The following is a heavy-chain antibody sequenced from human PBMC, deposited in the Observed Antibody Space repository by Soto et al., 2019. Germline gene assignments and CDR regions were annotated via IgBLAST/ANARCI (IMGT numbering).Heavy chain of an antibody. Sequence: EMQLLESGGGLVQPGGSLRLSCAASGFTFSSYAMSWVRQAPGKGLEWVSAISGSGGSTYYAYSVKGRFTISRDNSKNTLYLQMTSLRAEDTAVYYCAKGDYGDYQTFDYWGQGTLVTVSS. CDR3: AKGDYGDYQTFDY. D-gene: IGHD4-17*01. CDR1: GFTFSSYA. CDR2: ISGSGGST. V-gene: IGHV3-23*01. J-gene: IGHJ4*02.